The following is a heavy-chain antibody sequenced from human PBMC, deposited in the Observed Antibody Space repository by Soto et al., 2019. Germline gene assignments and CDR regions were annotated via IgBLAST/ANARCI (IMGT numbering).Heavy chain of an antibody. Sequence: VHLQESGPGLVEPSGTLSLTCTVSGGSISATNWWSWVRQSPGKGLEWIGEILNIGRTNYNPSLKSRITISIDKSKKQFALRLSSVTAADTAVYYCASGFDSDGLYNGGHPWGQGTLVSGSS. D-gene: IGHD3-22*01. V-gene: IGHV4-4*02. CDR3: ASGFDSDGLYNGGHP. CDR2: ILNIGRT. CDR1: GGSISATNW. J-gene: IGHJ5*02.